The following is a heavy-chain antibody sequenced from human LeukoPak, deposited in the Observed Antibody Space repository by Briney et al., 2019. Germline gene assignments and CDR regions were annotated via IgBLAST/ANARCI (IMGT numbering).Heavy chain of an antibody. CDR1: GYTFTSYY. CDR2: INPSGGST. V-gene: IGHV1-46*01. J-gene: IGHJ4*02. Sequence: ASVKVSCKASGYTFTSYYMHWVRQAPGQGLEWMGIINPSGGSTSYAQKFQGRVTMTRDTSTSTVYMELSSLRSEDTAVYYCAGVWELRYFDYWGQGTLVTVSS. D-gene: IGHD1-26*01. CDR3: AGVWELRYFDY.